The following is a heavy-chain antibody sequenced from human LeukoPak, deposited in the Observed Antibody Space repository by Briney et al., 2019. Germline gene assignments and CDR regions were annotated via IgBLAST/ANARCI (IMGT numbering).Heavy chain of an antibody. D-gene: IGHD3-16*01. CDR2: IYYSGTN. Sequence: PSETLSLTCTVSGGSLDSFYWSWIRQPPGKGLEYIGYIYYSGTNNYDPSLKGRVTISVDMSKNQFSLKLISVTAADTAVYYCARDPPGKGALDFWGQGTLATVSS. CDR3: ARDPPGKGALDF. V-gene: IGHV4-59*01. CDR1: GGSLDSFY. J-gene: IGHJ4*02.